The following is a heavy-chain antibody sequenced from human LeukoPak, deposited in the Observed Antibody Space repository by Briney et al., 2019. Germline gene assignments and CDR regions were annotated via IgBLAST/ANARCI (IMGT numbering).Heavy chain of an antibody. CDR1: GGSIRSYY. V-gene: IGHV4-59*01. D-gene: IGHD6-13*01. Sequence: TETLSLTCTVSGGSIRSYYWSWIRQPPGKGLEWLGYINYSGSTNYNPSLKSRVTISVDTSKNQFSLKLSSVTAADTAVYYCARVAGYSSFYYFQGMDVWGQGTTVTVSS. J-gene: IGHJ6*02. CDR3: ARVAGYSSFYYFQGMDV. CDR2: INYSGST.